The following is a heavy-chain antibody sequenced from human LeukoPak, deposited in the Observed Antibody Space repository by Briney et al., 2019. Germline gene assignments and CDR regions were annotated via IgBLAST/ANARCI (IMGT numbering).Heavy chain of an antibody. J-gene: IGHJ5*02. CDR2: INLNSGGT. D-gene: IGHD2-2*01. CDR1: GYTVTGYY. V-gene: IGHV1-2*02. Sequence: ASVKVSCKASGYTVTGYYMHWVRQAPGQGLEWMGWINLNSGGTNYAQKFQGRVTMTRDTSISTAYMELSRLRSDDTAVYYCAREGYCSTTSCYYWFDPWGQGTLVTVSS. CDR3: AREGYCSTTSCYYWFDP.